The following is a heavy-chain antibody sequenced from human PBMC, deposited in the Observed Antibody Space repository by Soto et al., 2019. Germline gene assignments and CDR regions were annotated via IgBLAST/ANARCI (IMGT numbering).Heavy chain of an antibody. CDR3: ARGYYDSSGQSNTFDI. J-gene: IGHJ3*02. CDR2: VYYSGST. Sequence: LSLTCTVSGASISSSYWSWIRQSPGKGLEWIGYVYYSGSTNYNPSLKSRVTISVDTSKNQFSLKLSSVTAADTAVYYCARGYYDSSGQSNTFDIWGQGTMVTVSS. CDR1: GASISSSY. D-gene: IGHD3-22*01. V-gene: IGHV4-59*01.